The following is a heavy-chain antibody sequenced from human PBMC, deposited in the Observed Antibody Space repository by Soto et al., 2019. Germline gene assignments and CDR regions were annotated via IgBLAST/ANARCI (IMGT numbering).Heavy chain of an antibody. V-gene: IGHV1-3*01. J-gene: IGHJ6*02. CDR1: GYTFTSYA. D-gene: IGHD1-26*01. CDR2: INVGNGNT. Sequence: ASVKVSCKASGYTFTSYAMHWVRQAPGQRLEWMGWINVGNGNTKYSQKFQGRVTITRDTSASTANMELSSLRSEDTAVYYCARDFVVGGPTINYYYGMDVWGQGTTVTVSS. CDR3: ARDFVVGGPTINYYYGMDV.